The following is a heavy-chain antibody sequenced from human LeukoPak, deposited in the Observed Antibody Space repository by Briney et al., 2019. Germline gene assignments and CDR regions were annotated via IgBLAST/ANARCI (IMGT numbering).Heavy chain of an antibody. J-gene: IGHJ4*02. Sequence: GASVKVSCKASGGTFSSYAISWVRQAPGQGLEWMGGIIPIFGTANYAQKFQGRVTITTDESTSTAYMELSSLRSEDTAVYYCAREGKMNWAGSSCFDYWGQGTLVTVSS. CDR2: IIPIFGTA. D-gene: IGHD7-27*01. V-gene: IGHV1-69*05. CDR1: GGTFSSYA. CDR3: AREGKMNWAGSSCFDY.